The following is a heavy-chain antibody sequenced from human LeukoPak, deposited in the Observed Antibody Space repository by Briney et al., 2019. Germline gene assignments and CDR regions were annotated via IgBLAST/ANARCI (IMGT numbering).Heavy chain of an antibody. CDR2: ISAYNGNT. CDR1: GYTFTSYG. V-gene: IGHV1-18*01. J-gene: IGHJ6*03. Sequence: GASVKVSCKASGYTFTSYGISWVRQAPGQGLEWMGWISAYNGNTNYAQKLQGRVTMTTDTSTSTAYMELRSLRSDDTAVYYCARQPPRNGYSYYYYMDVWGKGTTVTVSS. CDR3: ARQPPRNGYSYYYYMDV.